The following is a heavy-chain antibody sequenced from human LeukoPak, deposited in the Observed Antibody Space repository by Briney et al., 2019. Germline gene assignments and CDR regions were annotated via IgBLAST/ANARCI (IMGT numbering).Heavy chain of an antibody. D-gene: IGHD5-18*01. J-gene: IGHJ4*01. CDR2: ISGSGGST. CDR1: GFTFSTYA. V-gene: IGHV3-23*01. CDR3: ARVGRIQYFDC. Sequence: GGSLRLSCAASGFTFSTYAMSWVRQAPGKGLEWVSAISGSGGSTYYADSVKGRFTTSRDNAKNSLYLQLTSLRAEDTAVYYCARVGRIQYFDCWGQGTLVTVSS.